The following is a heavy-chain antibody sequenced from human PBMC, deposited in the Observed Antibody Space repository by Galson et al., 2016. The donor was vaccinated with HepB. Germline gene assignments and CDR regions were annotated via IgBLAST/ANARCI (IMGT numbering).Heavy chain of an antibody. D-gene: IGHD2/OR15-2a*01. V-gene: IGHV4-61*08. Sequence: SETLSLTCTVSSGSVSSGGYYWSWVRQSPGKGLEWIGYIQNPGSTNYNPSLKGRVTISIDRSKNQFFLELTSVTAADTAVYYCARDEGFYNGMDVGGQGTTVTVSS. CDR3: ARDEGFYNGMDV. J-gene: IGHJ6*02. CDR2: IQNPGST. CDR1: SGSVSSGGYY.